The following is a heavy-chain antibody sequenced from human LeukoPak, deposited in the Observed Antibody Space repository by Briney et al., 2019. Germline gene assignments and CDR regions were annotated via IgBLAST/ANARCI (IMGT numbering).Heavy chain of an antibody. V-gene: IGHV3-64*01. D-gene: IGHD5-24*01. Sequence: PGGSLRLSCAASGFTFSSYAMHWVRQAPGKGLEYVSAISSNGGSTYYANSVKGRFTISRDNSKNTLYLQMGSLRAEDMAVYYCARVGRDGYNYLIPPGAFDIWGQGTMVTVSS. CDR1: GFTFSSYA. J-gene: IGHJ3*02. CDR3: ARVGRDGYNYLIPPGAFDI. CDR2: ISSNGGST.